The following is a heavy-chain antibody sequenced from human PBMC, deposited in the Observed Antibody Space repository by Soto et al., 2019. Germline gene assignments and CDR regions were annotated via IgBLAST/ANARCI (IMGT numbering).Heavy chain of an antibody. CDR3: AKGPIFGVENIYDY. V-gene: IGHV3-23*01. D-gene: IGHD3-3*01. CDR1: GFTFSSYA. J-gene: IGHJ4*02. CDR2: MSGNGGSA. Sequence: EVQLLESGGGLLQPGGSLRLSCAASGFTFSSYAMSWVRQAPGKGLEWVSGMSGNGGSAYYADSGKGRFPISRDNSKKTLYLQMNSLRAEDTAVYYCAKGPIFGVENIYDYWGQGTLVTVSS.